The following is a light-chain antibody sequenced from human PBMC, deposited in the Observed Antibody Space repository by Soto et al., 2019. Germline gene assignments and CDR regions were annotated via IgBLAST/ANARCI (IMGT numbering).Light chain of an antibody. V-gene: IGLV2-23*01. J-gene: IGLJ1*01. Sequence: QSVLTQPASVSGSPGQSITISCTGTSSDVGSYNLVSWYQQHPGKAPKLMIYEDNKRPSGVSNRFSGSKSGNTASLTISGLQAEDEADYYCCSYAGSTLYVFGTGTQLTVL. CDR1: SSDVGSYNL. CDR3: CSYAGSTLYV. CDR2: EDN.